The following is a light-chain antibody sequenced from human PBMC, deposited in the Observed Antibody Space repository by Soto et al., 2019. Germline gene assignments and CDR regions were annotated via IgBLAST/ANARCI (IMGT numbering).Light chain of an antibody. CDR2: EVI. J-gene: IGLJ3*02. Sequence: QSALTQPASVTGSPGQSITISCTGTSSDIGRYDYVSWFQQHPGRAPRLLIYEVINRPSGVSTRFSGSKSGNTASLTISGLQADDEADFYCCSFTSSKTWVFGGGTKLTVL. CDR3: CSFTSSKTWV. CDR1: SSDIGRYDY. V-gene: IGLV2-14*01.